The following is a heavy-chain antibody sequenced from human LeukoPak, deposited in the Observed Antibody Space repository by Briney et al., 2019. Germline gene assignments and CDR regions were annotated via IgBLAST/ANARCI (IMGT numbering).Heavy chain of an antibody. CDR3: AREWFGEPNWFDP. V-gene: IGHV4-39*02. D-gene: IGHD3-10*01. CDR2: IYYSGST. CDR1: GGSISGSSYY. J-gene: IGHJ5*02. Sequence: SETLSLTCTVSGGSISGSSYYWGWIRQPPGKGLEWIGSIYYSGSTYYNPSLKSRVTISVDTSKNQFSLKLSSVTAADTAVYYCAREWFGEPNWFDPWGQGTLVTVSS.